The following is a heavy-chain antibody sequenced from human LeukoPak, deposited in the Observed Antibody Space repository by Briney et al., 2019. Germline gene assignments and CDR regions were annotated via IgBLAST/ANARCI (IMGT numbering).Heavy chain of an antibody. J-gene: IGHJ4*02. CDR3: AKLISPYDY. V-gene: IGHV3-30*02. CDR1: GFTFGSYG. Sequence: PGGSLRLSCAASGFTFGSYGMHWVRQAPGKGLEWVSFIRYDGDNKYYADSVKGRFTISRDNSKNTLYLQMNSLRAEDTAVYYCAKLISPYDYWGQGTLVLVSS. CDR2: IRYDGDNK.